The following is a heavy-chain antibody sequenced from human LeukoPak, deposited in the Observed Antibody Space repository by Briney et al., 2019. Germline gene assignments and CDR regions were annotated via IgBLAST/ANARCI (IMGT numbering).Heavy chain of an antibody. J-gene: IGHJ5*02. D-gene: IGHD6-6*01. Sequence: GGSLRLSCAASGFTFSGSAMHWVRQAPGKGLEWVGRIRSKANSYATAYAASVKGSFTISRDDSKNTAYLQMNSLKTEDTAVYYCTRPEYSSSSVWFDPWGQGTLVTVSS. CDR1: GFTFSGSA. CDR3: TRPEYSSSSVWFDP. V-gene: IGHV3-73*01. CDR2: IRSKANSYAT.